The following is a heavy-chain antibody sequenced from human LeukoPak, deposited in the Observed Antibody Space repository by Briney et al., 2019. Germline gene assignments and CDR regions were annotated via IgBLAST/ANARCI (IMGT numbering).Heavy chain of an antibody. Sequence: ASVKVSCKASGYTFTNYYMHWVRQAPGQGLEWMGWINPNGGGTNYAQKYQGRVTMTRDTSISTAYMELSRLRSDDTAVYYCARSSTRVAARLGYWGQGTLVTVSS. V-gene: IGHV1-2*02. J-gene: IGHJ4*02. CDR2: INPNGGGT. D-gene: IGHD6-6*01. CDR1: GYTFTNYY. CDR3: ARSSTRVAARLGY.